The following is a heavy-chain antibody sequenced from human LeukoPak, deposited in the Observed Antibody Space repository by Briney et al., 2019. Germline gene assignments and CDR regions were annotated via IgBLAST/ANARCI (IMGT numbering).Heavy chain of an antibody. CDR2: ISAFNGNT. J-gene: IGHJ4*02. D-gene: IGHD2-15*01. CDR3: ARGPHTIPTRGDY. CDR1: GYTFTSYG. Sequence: ASVKVSCKASGYTFTSYGISWVRQAPGQGLEWMGWISAFNGNTDYAQRLQGRVTMTTDTSTSTAYMELRSLGSDDTALYYCARGPHTIPTRGDYWGQGTLVTVSS. V-gene: IGHV1-18*01.